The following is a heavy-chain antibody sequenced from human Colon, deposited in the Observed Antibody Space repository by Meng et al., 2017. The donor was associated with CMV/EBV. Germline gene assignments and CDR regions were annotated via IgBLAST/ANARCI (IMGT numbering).Heavy chain of an antibody. J-gene: IGHJ4*02. V-gene: IGHV1-2*06. CDR3: TREGFDY. CDR1: GYTFTGYN. CDR2: IKPSTGDT. Sequence: QVLLVQSGAAVKKPGASMKVSCTASGYTFTGYNIHWVRQAPGQGLEWMGRIKPSTGDTNYAQNFQGRGTVTRDTSISTVYMEVNSLTSDDTAVYYCTREGFDYWGQGALVTVSS.